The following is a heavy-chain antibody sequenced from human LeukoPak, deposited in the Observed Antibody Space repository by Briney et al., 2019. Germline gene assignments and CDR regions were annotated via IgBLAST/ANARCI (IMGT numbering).Heavy chain of an antibody. CDR2: IRYDGSNK. V-gene: IGHV3-30*02. J-gene: IGHJ6*03. CDR1: GFTFSSYG. CDR3: AREGVNILTGAYYMDV. Sequence: AGGPLRLSCAASGFTFSSYGMHWVRQAPGKGQEGVAFIRYDGSNKYYADSVKGRFTISRDNAKNSLYLQMNSLRAEDAAVYYCAREGVNILTGAYYMDVWGKGTTVTISS. D-gene: IGHD3-9*01.